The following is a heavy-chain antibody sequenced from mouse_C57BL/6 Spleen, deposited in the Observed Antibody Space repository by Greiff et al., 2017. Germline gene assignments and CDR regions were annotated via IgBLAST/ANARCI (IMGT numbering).Heavy chain of an antibody. V-gene: IGHV6-6*01. CDR3: TRALYSNFTFAY. J-gene: IGHJ3*01. D-gene: IGHD2-5*01. CDR1: GFTFSDAW. CDR2: IRNKANNHAT. Sequence: EVKVEESGGGLVQPGGSMKLSCAASGFTFSDAWMDWVRQSPEKGLEWVAEIRNKANNHATYYAESVKGRFTISRDDSKSSVYLQMNSLRAEDTGIYYCTRALYSNFTFAYWGQGTLVTVSA.